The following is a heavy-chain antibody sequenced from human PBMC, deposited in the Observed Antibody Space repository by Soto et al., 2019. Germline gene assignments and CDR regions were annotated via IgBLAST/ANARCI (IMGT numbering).Heavy chain of an antibody. CDR3: TRKVRDYNFDY. J-gene: IGHJ4*02. CDR1: GYTFSDYY. D-gene: IGHD4-17*01. V-gene: IGHV1-2*02. CDR2: INPDSGGT. Sequence: QVQLAQSGAEVQKPGASVKVSCNASGYTFSDYYMHWVRQAPGQGLEWMGWINPDSGGTKYTQKFQGRVTMTRDTSISTAYMELSGLRSDDTAVYYCTRKVRDYNFDYWGQGTLVTVSS.